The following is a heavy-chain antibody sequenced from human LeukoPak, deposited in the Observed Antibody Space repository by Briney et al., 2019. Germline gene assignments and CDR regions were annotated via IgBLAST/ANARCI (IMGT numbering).Heavy chain of an antibody. CDR2: INHSGST. CDR1: GGSFSGYY. J-gene: IGHJ5*02. CDR3: ARAVVTPRWWFDP. Sequence: SETLSLTCAVYGGSFSGYYWSWIRQPPGKGLEWIGEINHSGSTNYNPSLKSRVTISVDTSKNQFSLKLSSVTAADTAVYYCARAVVTPRWWFDPWGQGTLVTVSS. V-gene: IGHV4-34*01. D-gene: IGHD3-22*01.